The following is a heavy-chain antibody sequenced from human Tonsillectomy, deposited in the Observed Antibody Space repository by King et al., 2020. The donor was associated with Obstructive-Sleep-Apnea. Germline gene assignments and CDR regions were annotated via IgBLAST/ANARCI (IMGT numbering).Heavy chain of an antibody. Sequence: QLVQSGAEVKKPGASVKVSCKASGYTFTSYGISWVRQAPGQGLEWMGWISAYNGNTNYAQKLQGRVTMTTDTSTSTAYIELRSLRSDDTAVYYCARGPGIVVVVAATDWFDPWGQGTLVTVSS. CDR1: GYTFTSYG. J-gene: IGHJ5*02. CDR3: ARGPGIVVVVAATDWFDP. V-gene: IGHV1-18*04. CDR2: ISAYNGNT. D-gene: IGHD2-15*01.